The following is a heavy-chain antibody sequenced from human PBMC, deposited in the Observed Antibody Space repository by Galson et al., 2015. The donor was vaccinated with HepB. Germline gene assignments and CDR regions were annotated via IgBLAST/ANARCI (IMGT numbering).Heavy chain of an antibody. D-gene: IGHD4-23*01. CDR1: GFSLSTSGVG. CDR2: IYWDDDK. Sequence: PALVKPTQTLTLTCTFSGFSLSTSGVGVGWIRQPPGKALEWLALIYWDDDKRYSPSLKSRLTITKDTSKNQVVLTMTSMDPVDTATYYCAHGSTTVVTQLNLGWYFDLWGRGTLVTVSS. CDR3: AHGSTTVVTQLNLGWYFDL. V-gene: IGHV2-5*02. J-gene: IGHJ2*01.